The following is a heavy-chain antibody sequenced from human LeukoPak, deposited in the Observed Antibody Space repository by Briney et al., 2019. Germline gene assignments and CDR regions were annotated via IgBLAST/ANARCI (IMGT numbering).Heavy chain of an antibody. J-gene: IGHJ6*02. V-gene: IGHV3-21*01. D-gene: IGHD2-15*01. CDR2: ISSSSSYI. CDR3: ARAWADIVGMDV. CDR1: GFTFSSYS. Sequence: GGSLRLSCAASGFTFSSYSMNWVRQAPGKGLEWVSSISSSSSYIYYADSVKGRFTISRDNAKNSLYLQMNSLRAEDTAVYYCARAWADIVGMDVWGQGTTVTVS.